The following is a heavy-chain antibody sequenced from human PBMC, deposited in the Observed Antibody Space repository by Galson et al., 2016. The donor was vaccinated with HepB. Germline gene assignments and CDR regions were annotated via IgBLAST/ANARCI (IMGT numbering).Heavy chain of an antibody. J-gene: IGHJ4*02. CDR2: IKEDGSEE. CDR3: AKKWSYGDYSYFDY. CDR1: GFTFSSYW. D-gene: IGHD4-17*01. V-gene: IGHV3-7*01. Sequence: SLRLSCAASGFTFSSYWMSWVRQAPGKGLEWVANIKEDGSEEYYVDSVKGRFTISRDNAKNSLYLQMNRLRAEDTAVYYCAKKWSYGDYSYFDYWGQATLVTVSS.